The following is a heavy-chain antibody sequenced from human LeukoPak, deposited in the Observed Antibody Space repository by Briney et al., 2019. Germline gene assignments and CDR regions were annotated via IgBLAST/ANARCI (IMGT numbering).Heavy chain of an antibody. J-gene: IGHJ5*02. Sequence: SETLSLTCAVFGGSFSGYYWGWIRQPPGKGLEWIGSIYYSGSTYYNPSLKSRVTISVDTSKNQFSLKLSSVTAADTAVYYCARSYIGGAMIVVVITNWFDPWGQGTLVTVSS. CDR1: GGSFSGYY. CDR2: IYYSGST. V-gene: IGHV4-39*01. D-gene: IGHD3-22*01. CDR3: ARSYIGGAMIVVVITNWFDP.